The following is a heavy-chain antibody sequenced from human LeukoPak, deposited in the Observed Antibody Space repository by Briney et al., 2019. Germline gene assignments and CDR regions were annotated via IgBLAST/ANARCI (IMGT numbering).Heavy chain of an antibody. CDR1: GYTLNKYG. D-gene: IGHD3-22*01. J-gene: IGHJ4*02. Sequence: ASVKVSCKASGYTLNKYGFSWVRQAPGQGLEGLGWISGDNGNTNFKQKLQGRVTMTIDTSTSTAYMELRSLTSDDTAVYYCARDGADWYDSRGGDYWGQGTLVTVSS. CDR3: ARDGADWYDSRGGDY. CDR2: ISGDNGNT. V-gene: IGHV1-18*01.